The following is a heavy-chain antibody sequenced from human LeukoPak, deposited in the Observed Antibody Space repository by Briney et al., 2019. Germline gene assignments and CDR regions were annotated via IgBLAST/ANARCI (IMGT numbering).Heavy chain of an antibody. CDR3: AKVSNTAMVRSY. V-gene: IGHV3-30*02. D-gene: IGHD5-18*01. J-gene: IGHJ4*02. Sequence: GGSLRLSCAASGFTFSSYGMHWVRQAPGKGLEWVAFIQYDGSNKYYADSVKGRFTISRDNSKNTLYLQMNSLRAEDTAVYYCAKVSNTAMVRSYWGQGTLVTVSS. CDR1: GFTFSSYG. CDR2: IQYDGSNK.